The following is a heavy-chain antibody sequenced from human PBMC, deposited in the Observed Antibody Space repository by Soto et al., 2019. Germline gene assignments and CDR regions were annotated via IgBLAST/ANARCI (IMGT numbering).Heavy chain of an antibody. V-gene: IGHV3-23*01. J-gene: IGHJ4*02. CDR2: ISGSGGST. D-gene: IGHD3-3*01. CDR3: AKGGEYYDFWSGYYTGPSVLDY. Sequence: PGGSLRLSCAASGFTFSSYAMSWVRQAPGKGLEWVSAISGSGGSTYYADSVKGRFTISRDNSKNTLYLQMNSLRAEDTAVYYCAKGGEYYDFWSGYYTGPSVLDYWGQGTLVTVSS. CDR1: GFTFSSYA.